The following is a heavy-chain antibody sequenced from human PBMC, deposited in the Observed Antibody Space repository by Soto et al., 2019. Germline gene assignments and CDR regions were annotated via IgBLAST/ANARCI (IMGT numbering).Heavy chain of an antibody. CDR2: MNPNSGNT. J-gene: IGHJ5*01. CDR3: ARSDGYDFNWLDS. CDR1: GYTFASYD. Sequence: QVQLVQSGAEVKTPGASVKVSCKASGYTFASYDINWVRQAPGQGLEWMGWMNPNSGNTGFAQKFQGRLNLTRDTALTIAHMELRSLRNDDTAVYYCARSDGYDFNWLDSWGQGTLVTVS. D-gene: IGHD2-21*01. V-gene: IGHV1-8*01.